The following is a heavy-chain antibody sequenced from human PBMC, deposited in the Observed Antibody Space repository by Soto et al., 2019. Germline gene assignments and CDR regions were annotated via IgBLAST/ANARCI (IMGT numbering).Heavy chain of an antibody. D-gene: IGHD2-15*01. CDR1: GGSFSGYY. J-gene: IGHJ6*02. Sequence: PSETLSLTCAVYGGSFSGYYWSWIRQPPGKGLEWIGEINHSGSTNYNPSLKSRATISVDTSKNQFSLKLSFVTAADTAVYYCARGYCSGGSCSPSGMDVWGQGTTVTVSS. CDR2: INHSGST. CDR3: ARGYCSGGSCSPSGMDV. V-gene: IGHV4-34*01.